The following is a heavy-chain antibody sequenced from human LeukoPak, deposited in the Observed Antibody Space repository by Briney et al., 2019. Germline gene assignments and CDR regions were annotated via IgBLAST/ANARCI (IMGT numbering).Heavy chain of an antibody. CDR2: INPNSGGT. Sequence: ASVKVSCKASGYIFTGYYMHWVRQAPGQGLEWMGWINPNSGGTNYAQKFQGRVTMTRDTSISTAYMELSRLRSDDTAVYYCAWSSGWSPGGAFDIWGQGTMVTVSS. V-gene: IGHV1-2*02. J-gene: IGHJ3*02. CDR1: GYIFTGYY. D-gene: IGHD6-19*01. CDR3: AWSSGWSPGGAFDI.